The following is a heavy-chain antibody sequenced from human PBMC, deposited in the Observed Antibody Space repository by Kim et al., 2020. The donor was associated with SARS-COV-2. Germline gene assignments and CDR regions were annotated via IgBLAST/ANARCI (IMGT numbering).Heavy chain of an antibody. J-gene: IGHJ4*02. CDR1: GFTFSSYS. D-gene: IGHD6-19*01. Sequence: LSLTCAASGFTFSSYSMNWVRQAPGKGLEWISSISSSSSYIYYADSVKGRFTISRDNARASLYLQMYSLRAEDTAVYYCARVLTSGWSYFDYWGQGT. V-gene: IGHV3-21*04. CDR3: ARVLTSGWSYFDY. CDR2: ISSSSSYI.